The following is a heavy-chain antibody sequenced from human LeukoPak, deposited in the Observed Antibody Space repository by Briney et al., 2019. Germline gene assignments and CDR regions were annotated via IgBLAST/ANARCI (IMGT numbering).Heavy chain of an antibody. D-gene: IGHD4-17*01. CDR2: INAGNGNT. Sequence: ASVKVSCKASGYTFTSYAMRWVRQAPGQRLEWMGWINAGNGNTKYSQKFQGRVTITRDTSASTAYMELSSLRSEDTAVYYCASEADGYGDSNFDYWGQGTLVTVSS. CDR1: GYTFTSYA. CDR3: ASEADGYGDSNFDY. V-gene: IGHV1-3*01. J-gene: IGHJ4*02.